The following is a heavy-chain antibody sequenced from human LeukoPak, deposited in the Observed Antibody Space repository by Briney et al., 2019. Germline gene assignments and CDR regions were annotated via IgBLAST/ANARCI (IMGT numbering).Heavy chain of an antibody. Sequence: SETLSLTSTVSGGSIRSGDYYWSWIRQPPGKGLEWIGYIYYSGSTYYNPSLKSRVTISVDTSKNQFSLKLSSVTAADTAVYYCAREIFGVANYYYYYYMDVWGKGTTVTVSS. J-gene: IGHJ6*03. D-gene: IGHD3-3*01. CDR3: AREIFGVANYYYYYYMDV. V-gene: IGHV4-30-4*08. CDR2: IYYSGST. CDR1: GGSIRSGDYY.